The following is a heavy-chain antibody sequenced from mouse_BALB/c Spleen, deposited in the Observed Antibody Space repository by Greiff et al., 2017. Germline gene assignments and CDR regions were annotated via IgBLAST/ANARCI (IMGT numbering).Heavy chain of an antibody. J-gene: IGHJ4*01. CDR2: ISSGGST. D-gene: IGHD1-1*01. Sequence: EVMLVESGGGLVKPGGSLKLSCAASGFTFSSYAMSWVRQTPEKRLEWVASISSGGSTYYPDSVKGRFTISRDNARNSLYLQMSSLRSEDTAMYYCARSSPTTSPSYAMDYWGQGTSVTVSS. CDR3: ARSSPTTSPSYAMDY. V-gene: IGHV5-6-5*01. CDR1: GFTFSSYA.